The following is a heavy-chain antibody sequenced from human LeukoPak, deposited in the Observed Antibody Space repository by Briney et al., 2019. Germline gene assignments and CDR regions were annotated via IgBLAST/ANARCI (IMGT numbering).Heavy chain of an antibody. V-gene: IGHV3-30*02. Sequence: GGSLRLSCAASGFTFSSYGMHWVRQAPGKGLEWVAFIRYDGSNKYYADSVKGRFTISRDNAKNSLYLQMNSLRAEDTAVYYCARDPGGSGWSYYMDVWGKGTTVTVSS. J-gene: IGHJ6*03. D-gene: IGHD6-19*01. CDR1: GFTFSSYG. CDR2: IRYDGSNK. CDR3: ARDPGGSGWSYYMDV.